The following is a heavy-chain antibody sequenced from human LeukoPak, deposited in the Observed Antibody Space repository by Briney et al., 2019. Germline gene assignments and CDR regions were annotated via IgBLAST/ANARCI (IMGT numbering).Heavy chain of an antibody. J-gene: IGHJ4*02. CDR3: ARVGVQLWLLDY. V-gene: IGHV3-23*01. Sequence: PGGSLRLSCAASGFTFSSYAMSWVRQAPGKGLEWVSAISGSGGSTYYADSVKGRFTISRDSSKNTLYLQMNSLRADDTAVYYCARVGVQLWLLDYWGQGTLVTVSS. CDR2: ISGSGGST. D-gene: IGHD5-18*01. CDR1: GFTFSSYA.